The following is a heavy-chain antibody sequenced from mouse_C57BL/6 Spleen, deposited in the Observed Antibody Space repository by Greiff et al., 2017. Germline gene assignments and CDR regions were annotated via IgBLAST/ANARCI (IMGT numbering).Heavy chain of an antibody. CDR1: GFTFSDAW. V-gene: IGHV6-6*01. CDR3: ANYGYAMDY. CDR2: IRNKANNPAT. D-gene: IGHD1-1*01. J-gene: IGHJ4*01. Sequence: EVQREEPGGGLVQPGGSMKLSCAASGFTFSDAWMDWVSQSPEKGLEWVAEIRNKANNPATYHDETVKGRFTISRDESKSSVCLQMNSLRAEDTCINYCANYGYAMDYWGQGTSVTVSS.